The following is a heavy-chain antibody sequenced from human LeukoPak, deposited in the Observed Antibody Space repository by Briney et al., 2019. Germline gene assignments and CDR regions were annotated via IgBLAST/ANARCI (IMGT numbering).Heavy chain of an antibody. CDR1: GYSLSSGYY. D-gene: IGHD3-3*01. CDR2: IYHSGST. V-gene: IGHV4-38-2*01. J-gene: IGHJ4*02. Sequence: SETLSLTCAVSGYSLSSGYYWGWIRPPPGKGLEWIGSIYHSGSTYYTPSLKSRVTISVDTSKHQFSLRLSSVTAADTAVYYCARQGVLRFLEWLSDFDYWGQGTLVTVSS. CDR3: ARQGVLRFLEWLSDFDY.